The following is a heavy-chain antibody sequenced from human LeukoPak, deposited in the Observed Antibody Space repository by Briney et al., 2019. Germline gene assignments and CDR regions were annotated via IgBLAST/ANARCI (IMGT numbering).Heavy chain of an antibody. CDR2: ISGSGGST. V-gene: IGHV3-23*01. J-gene: IGHJ6*03. CDR3: AKDRSGYAPGYYMDV. Sequence: PGGSLRLSCAASGFTFSSYGMSWVRQAPGKGLEWVSAISGSGGSTYYADSVKGRFTISRDNSKNTLYLQMNSLRAEDTALYYCAKDRSGYAPGYYMDVWGKGTTVTVSS. D-gene: IGHD5-12*01. CDR1: GFTFSSYG.